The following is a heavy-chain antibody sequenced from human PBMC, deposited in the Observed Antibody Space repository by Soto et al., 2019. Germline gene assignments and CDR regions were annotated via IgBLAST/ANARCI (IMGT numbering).Heavy chain of an antibody. CDR1: GYTFTSYG. CDR2: ISAYNGNT. Sequence: ASVKVSCKASGYTFTSYGISWVRQAPGQGLEWMGWISAYNGNTNYAQKLQGRVTMTTDTSTSTAYMELRSLRSDDMAVYYCARQGVVVPAATPYYYYYGMDVWGQGTTVTVSS. J-gene: IGHJ6*02. CDR3: ARQGVVVPAATPYYYYYGMDV. V-gene: IGHV1-18*03. D-gene: IGHD2-2*01.